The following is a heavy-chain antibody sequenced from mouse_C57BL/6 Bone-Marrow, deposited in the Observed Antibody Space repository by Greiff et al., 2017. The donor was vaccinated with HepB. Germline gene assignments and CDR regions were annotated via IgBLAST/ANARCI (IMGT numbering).Heavy chain of an antibody. Sequence: EVKVEESGGGLVQPGGSLKLSCAASGFTFSDYYMYWVRQTPEKRLEWVAYISNGGGSTYYPDTVKGRFTISRDNAKNTLYLQMSRLKSEDTAMYYCARQGHWYFDVWGTGTTVTVSS. V-gene: IGHV5-12*01. CDR3: ARQGHWYFDV. CDR2: ISNGGGST. CDR1: GFTFSDYY. J-gene: IGHJ1*03.